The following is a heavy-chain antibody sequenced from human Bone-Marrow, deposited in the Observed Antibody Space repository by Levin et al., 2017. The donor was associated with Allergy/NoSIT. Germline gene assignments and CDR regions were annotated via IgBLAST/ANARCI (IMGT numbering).Heavy chain of an antibody. D-gene: IGHD2-2*03. CDR1: GFTFGDYA. Sequence: KSGGSLRLSCTASGFTFGDYAMSWFRQAPGKGLEWVGFIRSKAYGGTTEYAASVKGRFTISRDDSKSIAYLQMNSLKTEDTAVYYCTRVPQRRIGYCISTSCYPHAHFDYWGQGTLVTVSS. J-gene: IGHJ4*02. V-gene: IGHV3-49*05. CDR3: TRVPQRRIGYCISTSCYPHAHFDY. CDR2: IRSKAYGGTT.